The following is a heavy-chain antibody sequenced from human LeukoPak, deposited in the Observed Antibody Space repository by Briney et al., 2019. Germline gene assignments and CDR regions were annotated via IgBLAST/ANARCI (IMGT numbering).Heavy chain of an antibody. Sequence: GGSLTLSCSPSGFTFSSYAMSWVREAPGEGLEWGSSISGSSSYTYHAASVKGRFTISRDNAKTSLYLQMRSLRAEATAVYYCARENSHRGGKETFDYWGQGTLVSVS. CDR1: GFTFSSYA. CDR2: ISGSSSYT. D-gene: IGHD4-23*01. J-gene: IGHJ4*02. CDR3: ARENSHRGGKETFDY. V-gene: IGHV3-21*01.